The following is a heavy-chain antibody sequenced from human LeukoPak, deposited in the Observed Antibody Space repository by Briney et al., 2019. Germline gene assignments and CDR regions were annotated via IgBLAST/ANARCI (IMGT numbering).Heavy chain of an antibody. Sequence: GGSLRLSCAASGFTFSGSAMHWVRQASGKGLEWVGRIRSKANSYATAYAASVKGRFTISRDDSKNTAYLQMNSLKTEDTAVYYCTQDHGGYCSSTSCYDPFDYWGQGTLVTVSS. CDR3: TQDHGGYCSSTSCYDPFDY. J-gene: IGHJ4*02. D-gene: IGHD2-2*01. V-gene: IGHV3-73*01. CDR1: GFTFSGSA. CDR2: IRSKANSYAT.